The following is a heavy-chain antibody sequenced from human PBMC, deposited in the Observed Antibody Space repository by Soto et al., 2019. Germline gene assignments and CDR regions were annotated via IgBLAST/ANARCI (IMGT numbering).Heavy chain of an antibody. V-gene: IGHV3-23*01. Sequence: EVQLLDSGGGLVQPGGSLRLSCAASGFTFSTYAMNWVRQAPGKGPEWVSAITASGGSTYYAGSVKGRFTISRDNSKNTLYLHMNSLRAEDTAVYYCAKTSQWLDPFDYWGQGTLVTVSS. D-gene: IGHD6-19*01. CDR3: AKTSQWLDPFDY. CDR1: GFTFSTYA. CDR2: ITASGGST. J-gene: IGHJ4*02.